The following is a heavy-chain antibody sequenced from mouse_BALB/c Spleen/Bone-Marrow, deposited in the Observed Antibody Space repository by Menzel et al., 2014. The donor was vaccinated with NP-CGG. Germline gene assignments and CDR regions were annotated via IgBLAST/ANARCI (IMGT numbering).Heavy chain of an antibody. CDR1: GFSLTGYG. Sequence: QVQLKQSGPGLVAPSQSLSITCTVSGFSLTGYGLNWVRQPPGKGLEWLGMIWSDGSTDYNSALKSRLSISKDNSKSQVFLKMNSLQTDDTARYYCARGGGHPFAYWGQGTLVTVSA. CDR2: IWSDGST. J-gene: IGHJ3*01. CDR3: ARGGGHPFAY. V-gene: IGHV2-6-7*01.